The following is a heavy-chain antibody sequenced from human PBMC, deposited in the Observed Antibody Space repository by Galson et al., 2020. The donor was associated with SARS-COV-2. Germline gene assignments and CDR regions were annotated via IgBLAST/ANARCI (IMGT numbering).Heavy chain of an antibody. CDR2: ISGSSNTI. CDR1: GFTFNTYS. J-gene: IGHJ1*01. CDR3: ATPFYGGSLKERDH. V-gene: IGHV3-48*04. D-gene: IGHD2-15*01. Sequence: GGSLRLSCAASGFTFNTYSMNWVRQVPGKGLEWISYISGSSNTIYYADAVKGRFTISRDNAKNSLFLQMNSLRAEDTAIYYCATPFYGGSLKERDHRGQGTPGVVSS.